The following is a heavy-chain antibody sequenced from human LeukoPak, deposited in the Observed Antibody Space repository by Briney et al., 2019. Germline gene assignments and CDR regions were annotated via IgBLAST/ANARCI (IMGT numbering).Heavy chain of an antibody. CDR1: GGSISSSSYY. CDR3: ARHQTRMTNLPDFDY. J-gene: IGHJ4*02. Sequence: PSETLSLTCSVSGGSISSSSYYWGWIRQPPGKGLEWIGSIYYSGSTYYNPSLKSRVTISADTSKNQISLKVSSVTAADTAVYYCARHQTRMTNLPDFDYWGQGTLVTVPS. D-gene: IGHD2-8*01. CDR2: IYYSGST. V-gene: IGHV4-39*01.